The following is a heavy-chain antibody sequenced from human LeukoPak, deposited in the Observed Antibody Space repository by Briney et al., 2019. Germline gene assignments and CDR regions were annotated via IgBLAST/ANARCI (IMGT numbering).Heavy chain of an antibody. CDR1: RDSINSSNYY. V-gene: IGHV4-39*07. J-gene: IGHJ4*02. Sequence: SETLSLTCTVSRDSINSSNYYWGWIRQPPGKGLEWIGNIYYSGSTYYNPSLKSRVTISVDTSKNQFSLKLSSVTAADTAVYYCARSGVSFYYGSGASIPFDYWGQGTLVTVSS. CDR2: IYYSGST. CDR3: ARSGVSFYYGSGASIPFDY. D-gene: IGHD3-10*01.